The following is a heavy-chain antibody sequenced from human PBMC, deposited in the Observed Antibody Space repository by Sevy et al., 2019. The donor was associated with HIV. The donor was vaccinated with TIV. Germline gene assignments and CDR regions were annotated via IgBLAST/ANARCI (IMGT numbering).Heavy chain of an antibody. CDR3: ARLRDILVIPAGGYFDY. V-gene: IGHV4-38-2*01. CDR2: IYESGRT. J-gene: IGHJ4*02. CDR1: GYSTSSGYY. D-gene: IGHD2-2*01. Sequence: SETLSLTCAVSGYSTSSGYYWGWIRQSPGKGLEWIGSIYESGRTFYNPSLESRVTMSVDTSKNQFSLKLNSMTAADTAVYYCARLRDILVIPAGGYFDYWGQGTLVTVSS.